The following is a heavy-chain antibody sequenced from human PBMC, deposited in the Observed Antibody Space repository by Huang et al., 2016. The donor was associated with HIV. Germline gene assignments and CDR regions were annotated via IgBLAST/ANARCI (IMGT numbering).Heavy chain of an antibody. Sequence: QVQLVQSGAEVKKPGASVKVSCKASGYTFTTYYMQWVRQDPGQGLEWMGIINPSDSRTNYPQKFQGRVTMTRDTSTSTVYMELSSLRSEDTAVYYCARGAAMDDFDYWGQGTLVTVSS. CDR2: INPSDSRT. CDR3: ARGAAMDDFDY. CDR1: GYTFTTYY. J-gene: IGHJ4*02. V-gene: IGHV1-46*01. D-gene: IGHD5-18*01.